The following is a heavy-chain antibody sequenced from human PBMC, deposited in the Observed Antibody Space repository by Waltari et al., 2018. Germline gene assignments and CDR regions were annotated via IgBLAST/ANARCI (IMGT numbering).Heavy chain of an antibody. CDR3: AKDRIDYSNEYYFDY. CDR2: IWYDGSNK. V-gene: IGHV3-30*02. Sequence: QVQLVESGGGVVQPGRSLRLSCAASGFTFSSYGMHWVRQAPGKGLEWVACIWYDGSNKYYADSVKGRFTISRDNSKNTLYLQMNSLRAEATAMYYCAKDRIDYSNEYYFDYWGQGTLVTVSS. CDR1: GFTFSSYG. J-gene: IGHJ4*02. D-gene: IGHD4-4*01.